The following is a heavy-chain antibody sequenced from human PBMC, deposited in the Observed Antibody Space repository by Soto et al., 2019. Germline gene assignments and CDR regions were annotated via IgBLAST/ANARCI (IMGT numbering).Heavy chain of an antibody. CDR1: GFTFINYA. Sequence: PGGSLRLSCEVSGFTFINYAMTWVRQPPGKGLEWVSGISGDGGSTYYADSVKGRFTISRDNPKNKMYLQMNSLRAEDTAVYYCARDGCSSTSCYPDPWGQGTLVTVSS. V-gene: IGHV3-23*01. CDR2: ISGDGGST. CDR3: ARDGCSSTSCYPDP. J-gene: IGHJ5*02. D-gene: IGHD2-2*01.